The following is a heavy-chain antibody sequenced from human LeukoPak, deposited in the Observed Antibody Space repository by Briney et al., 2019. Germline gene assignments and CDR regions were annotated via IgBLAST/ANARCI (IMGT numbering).Heavy chain of an antibody. CDR1: VGSISSYY. V-gene: IGHV4-4*07. D-gene: IGHD6-19*01. Sequence: SETLSLTCTVSVGSISSYYWSWIRQPAGKGLEWIGRIYTSGSTNYNPSLKGRVTMSVETSTNQFSLKLSSVTAADTAVYCCAQXWLGYFQHWGQGTLVXVS. CDR2: IYTSGST. CDR3: AQXWLGYFQH. J-gene: IGHJ1*01.